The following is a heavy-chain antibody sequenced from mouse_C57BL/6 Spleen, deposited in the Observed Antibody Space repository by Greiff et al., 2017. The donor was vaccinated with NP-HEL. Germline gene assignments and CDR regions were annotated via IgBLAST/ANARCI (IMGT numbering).Heavy chain of an antibody. Sequence: EVQLVESGGGLVQPKGSLKLSCAAYGFSFNTYAMNWVRQAPGKGLEWVARIRSKSNNYATYYADSVKDRFTISRDDSESMLYLQMNNLKTEDTAMYYCVRQDYYGSSEGAMDYWGQGTSVTVSS. CDR2: IRSKSNNYAT. V-gene: IGHV10-1*01. J-gene: IGHJ4*01. D-gene: IGHD1-1*01. CDR3: VRQDYYGSSEGAMDY. CDR1: GFSFNTYA.